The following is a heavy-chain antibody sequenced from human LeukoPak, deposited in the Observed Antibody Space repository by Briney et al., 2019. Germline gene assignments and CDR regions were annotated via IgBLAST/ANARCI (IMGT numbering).Heavy chain of an antibody. CDR1: GFSLSTYG. CDR2: ITGTGGST. V-gene: IGHV3-23*01. Sequence: PGASLRLSCAASGFSLSTYGVSWVRQPPGKGLEWVSGITGTGGSTYYADSVKGRFTVSRDTSKNTLYLQMNSLRAEDTAIYYCEKDHGTAVAVFYYWGQGPLVTVSS. CDR3: EKDHGTAVAVFYY. J-gene: IGHJ4*02. D-gene: IGHD6-19*01.